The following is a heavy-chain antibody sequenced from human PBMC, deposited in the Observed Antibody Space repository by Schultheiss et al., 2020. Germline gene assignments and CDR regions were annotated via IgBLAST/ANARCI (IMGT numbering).Heavy chain of an antibody. CDR3: ARGGVVTWELTRYYYYYYGMDV. CDR2: IIPIFGTA. V-gene: IGHV1-69*13. D-gene: IGHD1-26*01. CDR1: GGTFSSYA. Sequence: SVKVSCKASGGTFSSYAISWVRQAPGQGLEWMGGIIPIFGTANYAQKFQGRVTITADESTSTAYMELSSLRSEDTAVYYCARGGVVTWELTRYYYYYYGMDVWGQGTTVTVSS. J-gene: IGHJ6*02.